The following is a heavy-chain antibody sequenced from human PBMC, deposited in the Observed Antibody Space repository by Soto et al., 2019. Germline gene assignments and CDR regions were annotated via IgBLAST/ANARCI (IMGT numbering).Heavy chain of an antibody. Sequence: SETLSLTCSVSGGSVTSDSYYWNWIRQPPGKGLEWIGYINDSGRTNYNTSLRTRVNILVDKSKNQFSLRLNSVTATDTAVYYCARYGSTAFDIWGQGTMVTVSS. CDR2: INDSGRT. D-gene: IGHD3-10*01. CDR3: ARYGSTAFDI. J-gene: IGHJ3*02. CDR1: GGSVTSDSYY. V-gene: IGHV4-61*01.